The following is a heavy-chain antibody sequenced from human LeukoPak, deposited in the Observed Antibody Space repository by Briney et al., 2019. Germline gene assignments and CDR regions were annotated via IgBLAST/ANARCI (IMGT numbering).Heavy chain of an antibody. J-gene: IGHJ4*02. Sequence: GGSLRLSCAASGFTFSSYSMNWVRQAPGKGLEWVSSISSSSSYIYYADSVKGRFTISRDNAKNSLYLQMNSLRAEDTAVYYCARFTGTEVWDFDYWGQGTLVTVSS. CDR3: ARFTGTEVWDFDY. D-gene: IGHD1-7*01. CDR2: ISSSSSYI. CDR1: GFTFSSYS. V-gene: IGHV3-21*01.